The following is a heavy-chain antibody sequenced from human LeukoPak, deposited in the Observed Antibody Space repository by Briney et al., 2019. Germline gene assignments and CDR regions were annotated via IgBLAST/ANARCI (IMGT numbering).Heavy chain of an antibody. D-gene: IGHD6-13*01. J-gene: IGHJ4*02. CDR2: IYSGGST. Sequence: GGSLRLSCVASGFTVSSNYMSWVRQAPGKGLEWVSVIYSGGSTYYADSVMGRFTISRHNSKNTLYLQMDSLRAEDTAVYYCARDTGAAAGTFDYWGQGTLVTVSS. V-gene: IGHV3-66*01. CDR3: ARDTGAAAGTFDY. CDR1: GFTVSSNY.